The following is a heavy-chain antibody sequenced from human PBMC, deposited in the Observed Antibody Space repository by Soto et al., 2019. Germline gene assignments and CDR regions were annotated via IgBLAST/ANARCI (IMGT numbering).Heavy chain of an antibody. V-gene: IGHV3-15*07. Sequence: GGSLRLSCAASGFTFSNAWMNWVRQAPGKGLEWVGRIKSKTDGGTTDYAAPVKGRFTISRDDSKKPLYLQMNSLKPEDTAFYYFTTDPYDSSGYYYKNFAYWGKGTLVTVSP. D-gene: IGHD3-22*01. CDR1: GFTFSNAW. J-gene: IGHJ4*02. CDR2: IKSKTDGGTT. CDR3: TTDPYDSSGYYYKNFAY.